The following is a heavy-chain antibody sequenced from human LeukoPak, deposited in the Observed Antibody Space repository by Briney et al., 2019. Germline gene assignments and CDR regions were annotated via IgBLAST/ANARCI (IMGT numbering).Heavy chain of an antibody. CDR1: GFTFSSYG. D-gene: IGHD6-6*01. J-gene: IGHJ4*02. CDR3: AKDPGYSSSSDGY. Sequence: GSLRLSCAASGFTFSSYGMHWVRQAPGKGLEWVAVIWYDGSNKYYADSVKGRFTISRDNSKNTLYLQMNSLRAEDTAVYYCAKDPGYSSSSDGYWGQGTLVTVSS. CDR2: IWYDGSNK. V-gene: IGHV3-33*06.